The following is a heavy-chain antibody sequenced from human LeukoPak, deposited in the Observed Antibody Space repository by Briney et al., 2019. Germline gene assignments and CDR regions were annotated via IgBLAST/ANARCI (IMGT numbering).Heavy chain of an antibody. J-gene: IGHJ3*02. CDR2: IYYSGST. D-gene: IGHD2-15*01. CDR3: ARGLCSGGTCYIRDASDI. Sequence: SETLSLTCTVSGGSISSYYWSWIRQPPGKGLEWIAYIYYSGSTNYNPSLKSRVSISIDTSKNQFSLKLSSVTAADTAVYYCARGLCSGGTCYIRDASDIWGQGTMVTVSS. CDR1: GGSISSYY. V-gene: IGHV4-59*01.